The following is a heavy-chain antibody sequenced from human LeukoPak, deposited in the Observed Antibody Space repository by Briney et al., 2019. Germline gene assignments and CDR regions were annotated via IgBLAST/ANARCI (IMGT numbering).Heavy chain of an antibody. Sequence: PGGSLRLSCAASGLSLSSNWVHWVRQAPGKGLEWVSVIYSGGSTYYADSVKGRFTISRDNSKNTLYLQMNSLRAEDTAVYYCARDGDSSGYYSIFSDAFDIWGQGTMVTVSS. CDR1: GLSLSSNW. CDR3: ARDGDSSGYYSIFSDAFDI. V-gene: IGHV3-66*01. J-gene: IGHJ3*02. D-gene: IGHD3-22*01. CDR2: IYSGGST.